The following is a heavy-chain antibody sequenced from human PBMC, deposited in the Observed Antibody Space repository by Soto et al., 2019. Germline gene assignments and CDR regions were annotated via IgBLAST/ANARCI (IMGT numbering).Heavy chain of an antibody. V-gene: IGHV4-30-4*01. CDR2: IYYSGST. J-gene: IGHJ4*02. D-gene: IGHD6-19*01. Sequence: SETLSLTCTVSGGSISSGDYYWSWIRQPPGKGLEWIGYIYYSGSTYYNPSLKSRVTISVDTSKNQFSLKLSSVTAADTAVYYCARYQVRSVSRPPIAVAGAYYFDYWGQGTLVTVSS. CDR3: ARYQVRSVSRPPIAVAGAYYFDY. CDR1: GGSISSGDYY.